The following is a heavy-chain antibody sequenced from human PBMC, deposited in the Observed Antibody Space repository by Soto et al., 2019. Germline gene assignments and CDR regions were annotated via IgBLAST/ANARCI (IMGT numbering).Heavy chain of an antibody. CDR1: GFTFSSYS. CDR3: ARVSGSSQFDY. J-gene: IGHJ4*02. Sequence: GGSLRLSCAASGFTFSSYSMNWVRQAPGKGLEWVSSISSSSSYIYYADSGKGRFTISRDNSENSLYRHMNSRRAEYTAVYYCARVSGSSQFDYWGQGTLVTSPQ. D-gene: IGHD6-13*01. V-gene: IGHV3-21*01. CDR2: ISSSSSYI.